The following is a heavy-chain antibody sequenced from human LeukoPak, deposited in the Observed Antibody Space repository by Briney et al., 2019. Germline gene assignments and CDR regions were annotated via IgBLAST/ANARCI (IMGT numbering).Heavy chain of an antibody. Sequence: ASVKVSCKASGYTFTSYAMHWVRQAPGQRLEWMGWINAGNGNTKYSQKFQGRVTITMDTSASTAYMELSSLRSKDTAVYYCARGAGLRMVRGVAPFDYWGQGTLVTVSS. J-gene: IGHJ4*02. V-gene: IGHV1-3*01. CDR2: INAGNGNT. CDR1: GYTFTSYA. D-gene: IGHD3-10*01. CDR3: ARGAGLRMVRGVAPFDY.